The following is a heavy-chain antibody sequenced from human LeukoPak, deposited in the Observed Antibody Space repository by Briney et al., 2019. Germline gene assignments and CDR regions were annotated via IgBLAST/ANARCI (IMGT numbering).Heavy chain of an antibody. V-gene: IGHV1-69*01. Sequence: ASVKVSCKASGGTFSSYAISWVRQAPGQGLEWTGGIIPIFGTANYAQKFQGRVTITADESTSTAYMELSSLRSEDTAVYYCARAESYYYYGMDVWGQGTTVTVSS. CDR1: GGTFSSYA. CDR2: IIPIFGTA. J-gene: IGHJ6*02. CDR3: ARAESYYYYGMDV.